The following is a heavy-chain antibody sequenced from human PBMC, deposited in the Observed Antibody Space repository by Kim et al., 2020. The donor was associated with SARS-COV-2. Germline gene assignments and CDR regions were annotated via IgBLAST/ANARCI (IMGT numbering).Heavy chain of an antibody. Sequence: SETLSLTCTVSGGSISSYYWSWIRQPAGKGLEWIGRIYTSGSTNYNPSLKSRVTMSVDTSKNQFSLKLSSVTAADTAVYYCARHGSDFWSGYLYYFDYWGQGTLVTVSS. CDR3: ARHGSDFWSGYLYYFDY. V-gene: IGHV4-4*07. J-gene: IGHJ4*02. CDR2: IYTSGST. CDR1: GGSISSYY. D-gene: IGHD3-3*01.